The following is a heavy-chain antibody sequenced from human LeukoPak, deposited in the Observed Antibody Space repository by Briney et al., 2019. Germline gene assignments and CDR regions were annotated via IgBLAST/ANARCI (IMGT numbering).Heavy chain of an antibody. CDR3: ARDKRLLWFGELWNWFDP. CDR2: IYYSGST. V-gene: IGHV4-39*07. Sequence: SETLSLTCTVSGGSISSSSYYWGWIRQPPGKGLEWIGSIYYSGSTYYNPSLKSRVTISVDTSKNQFSLKLSSVTAADTAVYYCARDKRLLWFGELWNWFDPWGQGTLVTVSS. D-gene: IGHD3-10*01. J-gene: IGHJ5*02. CDR1: GGSISSSSYY.